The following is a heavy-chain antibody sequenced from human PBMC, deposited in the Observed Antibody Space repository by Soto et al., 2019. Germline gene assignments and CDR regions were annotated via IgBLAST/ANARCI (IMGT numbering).Heavy chain of an antibody. CDR1: GGSFSGYY. V-gene: IGHV4-34*01. J-gene: IGHJ1*01. CDR3: ARSLPGGRYRGYFQH. CDR2: INHSGST. D-gene: IGHD2-15*01. Sequence: SETLSLTCAVYGGSFSGYYWSWIRQPPGKGLEWIGEINHSGSTNYNPSLKSRVTISVDTSKNQFSLKLSSVTAADTAVYYCARSLPGGRYRGYFQHWGQGTLVTVSS.